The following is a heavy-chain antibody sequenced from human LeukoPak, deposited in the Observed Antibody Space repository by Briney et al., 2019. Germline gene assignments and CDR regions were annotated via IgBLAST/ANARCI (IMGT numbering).Heavy chain of an antibody. V-gene: IGHV4-34*01. CDR1: GGSFSGYY. Sequence: SETLSLTCAVYGGSFSGYYWSWIRQPPVKGLEWIGEINHSGSTNYNPSLKSRVTISVDTSKNQFSLKLSSVTAADTAVYYCARTRGAAAGTDSFDYWGQGTLVTVSS. D-gene: IGHD6-13*01. J-gene: IGHJ4*02. CDR3: ARTRGAAAGTDSFDY. CDR2: INHSGST.